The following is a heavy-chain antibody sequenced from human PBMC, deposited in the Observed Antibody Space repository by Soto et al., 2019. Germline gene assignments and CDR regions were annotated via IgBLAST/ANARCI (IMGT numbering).Heavy chain of an antibody. CDR1: GFTVSSNY. Sequence: GGSLRLSCAASGFTVSSNYMSWVRQAPGKGLEWVSVIYSGGSTYYADSVKGRFTISRDNSKNTLYLQMNSLRAEDTAVYYCASARGSWPFDYWGQGTLVTVSS. D-gene: IGHD6-13*01. J-gene: IGHJ4*02. V-gene: IGHV3-66*01. CDR2: IYSGGST. CDR3: ASARGSWPFDY.